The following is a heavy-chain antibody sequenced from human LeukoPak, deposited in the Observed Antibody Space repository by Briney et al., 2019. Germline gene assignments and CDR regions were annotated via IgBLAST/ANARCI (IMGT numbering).Heavy chain of an antibody. D-gene: IGHD3-9*01. J-gene: IGHJ4*02. CDR1: GATFSSYA. CDR3: ARGESYDILTGYYS. V-gene: IGHV1-69*06. Sequence: GASVKVSCKASGATFSSYAISWVRQAPGQPLEWMRGIIPIFGTANYAQKFQGRVTITADKYTSTAYMELSSLRSEDTAVYYCARGESYDILTGYYSWGQGTLVSVSS. CDR2: IIPIFGTA.